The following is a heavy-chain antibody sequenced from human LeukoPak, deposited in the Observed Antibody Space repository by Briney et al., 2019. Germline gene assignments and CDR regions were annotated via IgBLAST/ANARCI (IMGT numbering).Heavy chain of an antibody. J-gene: IGHJ3*02. CDR3: ARRSGYDWEMDAFDI. CDR1: GYTFTSYY. Sequence: ASVKVSCKASGYTFTSYYMHWVRQAPGQGLEWMGIINPSGGSTSYAQKFQGRVTMTRDTSTSTVYMELSSLRSEDTAVYCCARRSGYDWEMDAFDIWGQGTMVTVSS. V-gene: IGHV1-46*01. D-gene: IGHD5-12*01. CDR2: INPSGGST.